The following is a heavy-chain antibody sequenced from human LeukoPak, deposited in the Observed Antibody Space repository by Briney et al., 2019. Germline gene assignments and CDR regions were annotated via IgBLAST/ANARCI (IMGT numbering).Heavy chain of an antibody. Sequence: SETLSLTCTVSGGSISSYYWSWIRQPPGKGLEWIGYIYYSGSTNYNPSLKSRVTISVDRSKNQLSLKLSSVTAADTAVYYCASSEPYGSGSYNWGQGTLVTVSS. CDR3: ASSEPYGSGSYN. J-gene: IGHJ4*02. CDR1: GGSISSYY. CDR2: IYYSGST. D-gene: IGHD3-10*01. V-gene: IGHV4-59*08.